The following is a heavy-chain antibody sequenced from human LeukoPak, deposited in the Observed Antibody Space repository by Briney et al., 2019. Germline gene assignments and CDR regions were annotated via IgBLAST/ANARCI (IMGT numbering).Heavy chain of an antibody. CDR3: SRESGAFCPFGY. CDR2: ISLTGRT. D-gene: IGHD1-26*01. V-gene: IGHV4-59*12. Sequence: PSETLSLTCTVSGGSISGYYWSWIRQSPGKGLEWVGEISLTGRTNYNPSLNGRVTMSLDESSNQLSLNLTSVTAADTAIYYCSRESGAFCPFGYWGQGTLVIVPS. CDR1: GGSISGYY. J-gene: IGHJ4*02.